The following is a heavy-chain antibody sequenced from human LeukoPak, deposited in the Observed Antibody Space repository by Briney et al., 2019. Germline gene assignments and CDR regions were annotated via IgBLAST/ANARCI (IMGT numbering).Heavy chain of an antibody. CDR1: GGSISSYY. CDR2: IKQDGSEK. D-gene: IGHD1-7*01. V-gene: IGHV3-7*01. J-gene: IGHJ4*02. Sequence: ETLSLTCTVSGGSISSYYWSWVRQAPGKRLEWVANIKQDGSEKHSLDSVKGRFTISRDNAKNSLYLQMNSLRAEDTAVYYCARDLLEIPWNFDSWGQGTLVTVSS. CDR3: ARDLLEIPWNFDS.